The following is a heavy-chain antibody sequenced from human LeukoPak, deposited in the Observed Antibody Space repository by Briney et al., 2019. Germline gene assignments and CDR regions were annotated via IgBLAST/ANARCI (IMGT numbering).Heavy chain of an antibody. CDR1: GGTFSSYA. J-gene: IGHJ4*02. Sequence: SVKVSCKASGGTFSSYAISWLRQAPGQGLEWMGRIIPIFGTANYAQKFQGRVTITTDESTSTAYMELSSLRSEDTAVYYCARGIAAAGADTKDYWGQGTLVTVSS. CDR3: ARGIAAAGADTKDY. CDR2: IIPIFGTA. V-gene: IGHV1-69*05. D-gene: IGHD6-13*01.